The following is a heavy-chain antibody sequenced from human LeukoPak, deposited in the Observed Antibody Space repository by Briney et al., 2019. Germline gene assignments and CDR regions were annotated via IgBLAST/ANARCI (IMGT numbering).Heavy chain of an antibody. D-gene: IGHD3-10*01. Sequence: ASVKVSCKASGYTFTSYGISWVRQATGQGLEWMGWMNPNSGNTGYAQKFQGRVTMPRNTSISTAYMELSSLRSEDTAVYYCARGPTMVRGVIEGYFQHWGQGTLVTVSS. CDR3: ARGPTMVRGVIEGYFQH. CDR1: GYTFTSYG. J-gene: IGHJ1*01. CDR2: MNPNSGNT. V-gene: IGHV1-8*02.